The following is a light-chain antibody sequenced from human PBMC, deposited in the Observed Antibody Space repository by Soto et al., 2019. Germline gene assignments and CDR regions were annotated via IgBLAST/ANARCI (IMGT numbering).Light chain of an antibody. CDR3: QQYGSSPGT. V-gene: IGKV3-20*01. CDR2: GTS. J-gene: IGKJ2*01. Sequence: EIVLTQSPGTLSLSPWERATLSCRASQSISSNYLAWYQQTPGQAPRLLIYGTSSRATGIPDRFSASGSGTDFTLTISRLEPEDFAMYYCQQYGSSPGTFGLGTKLEIK. CDR1: QSISSNY.